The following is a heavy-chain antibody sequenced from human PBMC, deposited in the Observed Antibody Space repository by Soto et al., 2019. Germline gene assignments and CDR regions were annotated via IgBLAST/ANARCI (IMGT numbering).Heavy chain of an antibody. J-gene: IGHJ4*02. D-gene: IGHD2-15*01. CDR2: INPSGGTT. CDR1: GYTFTRYN. V-gene: IGHV1-46*01. Sequence: ASVKVSCKASGYTFTRYNVHWVRQAPGQGLEWMAIINPSGGTTYYVQKFEGRVTLTTDTSTSTVYMELSSLRSDDTAVYYCARVRGGGSEYFFDYWGQGTLVTVYS. CDR3: ARVRGGGSEYFFDY.